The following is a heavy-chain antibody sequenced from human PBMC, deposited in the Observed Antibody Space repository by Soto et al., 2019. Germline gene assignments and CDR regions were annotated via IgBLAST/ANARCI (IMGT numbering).Heavy chain of an antibody. V-gene: IGHV4-61*01. CDR1: GGSVSSGSYY. J-gene: IGHJ3*02. CDR2: IYYSGST. Sequence: SETLSLTCTVSGGSVSSGSYYWSWIRQPPGKGLEWIGYIYYSGSTNYNPSLKSRVTISIDTSKNQFSLKLSSVTAADTAVYYCARDKGGWNGGAFDIWGQGTMVTVSS. CDR3: ARDKGGWNGGAFDI. D-gene: IGHD1-1*01.